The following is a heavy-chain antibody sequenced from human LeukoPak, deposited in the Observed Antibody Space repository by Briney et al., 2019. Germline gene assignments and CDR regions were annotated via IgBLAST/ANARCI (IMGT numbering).Heavy chain of an antibody. CDR3: ARYYYDSSGYYTFDY. CDR2: IYYSGNT. CDR1: GGSISSYY. D-gene: IGHD3-22*01. V-gene: IGHV4-59*01. J-gene: IGHJ4*02. Sequence: SETLSLTCTVSGGSISSYYRSWIRQPPGKGLEWIGYIYYSGNTNYNPSLKSRVTISVDTSKNQFSLKLSSVTAADTAVYYCARYYYDSSGYYTFDYWGQGTPVTVSS.